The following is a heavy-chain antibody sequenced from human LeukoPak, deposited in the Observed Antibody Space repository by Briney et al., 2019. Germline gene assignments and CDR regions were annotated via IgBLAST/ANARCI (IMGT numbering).Heavy chain of an antibody. CDR2: ISGSGGST. J-gene: IGHJ6*03. D-gene: IGHD2-21*01. Sequence: GGSLRLSCAASGFTFSSYAMSWVRQAPGKGLEWVSAISGSGGSTYYADSVKGRFTISRDNSKNTLYLQMNSLRAEDTAVYYRAKVRGGGGGIDYYYYMDVWGKGTTVTVSS. CDR3: AKVRGGGGGIDYYYYMDV. V-gene: IGHV3-23*01. CDR1: GFTFSSYA.